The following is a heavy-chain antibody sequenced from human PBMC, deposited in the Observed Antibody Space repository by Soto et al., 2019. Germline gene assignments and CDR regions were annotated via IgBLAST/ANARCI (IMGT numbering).Heavy chain of an antibody. CDR3: GGYASPS. V-gene: IGHV4-34*01. CDR2: INHSGST. J-gene: IGHJ5*02. Sequence: SETLSLTCAVYGGSFSGYYWSWIRQPPGKGLEWIGEINHSGSTNYNPSLKSRVTISVDTSKNQFSLKLSSVTAADTAVYYCGGYASPSWGQGTLVTVSS. CDR1: GGSFSGYY. D-gene: IGHD5-12*01.